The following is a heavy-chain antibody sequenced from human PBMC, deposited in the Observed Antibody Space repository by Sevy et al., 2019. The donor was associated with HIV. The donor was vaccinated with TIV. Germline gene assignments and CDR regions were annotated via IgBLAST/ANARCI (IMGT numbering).Heavy chain of an antibody. J-gene: IGHJ6*02. CDR1: GFTFSSYA. Sequence: GGSLRLSCAASGFTFSSYAMSWVRQAPGKGLEWVSAISGSGGSTYYADSVKGRFTISRDNSKNTLYLQMNSLRAEDTAVYYCAKESISSSWWGRGLWYYYGMDVWGQGTTVTVSS. CDR2: ISGSGGST. CDR3: AKESISSSWWGRGLWYYYGMDV. V-gene: IGHV3-23*01. D-gene: IGHD6-13*01.